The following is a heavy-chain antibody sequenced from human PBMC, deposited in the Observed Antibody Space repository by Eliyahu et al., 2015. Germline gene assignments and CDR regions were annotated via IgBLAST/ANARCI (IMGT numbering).Heavy chain of an antibody. D-gene: IGHD3-9*01. J-gene: IGHJ3*02. CDR3: ARGRRDILTGYRPPGRVDAFDI. CDR1: GGSFSGYY. CDR2: INPSGST. Sequence: QVQLQQWGAGLLKPSETLSLTCAVYGGSFSGYYWXWIRQPPGKGLEWIGEINPSGSTNYNPSLKSRVTISVDTSKNQFSLKLSSVTAADTAVYYCARGRRDILTGYRPPGRVDAFDIWGQGTMVTVSS. V-gene: IGHV4-34*01.